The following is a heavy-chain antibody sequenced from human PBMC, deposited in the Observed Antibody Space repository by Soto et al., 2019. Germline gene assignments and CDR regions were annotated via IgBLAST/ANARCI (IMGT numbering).Heavy chain of an antibody. J-gene: IGHJ4*02. CDR2: IYWNDDK. D-gene: IGHD3-3*01. CDR3: AHSSRKTYYYFWSGYYNNDLDY. V-gene: IGHV2-5*01. Sequence: GSGPTLVNPTQTLTLTCTFSGFSLSTSGVGVGWIRQPPGKALEWLALIYWNDDKRYSPPLKSRLTITKDTSKNQVVLTMTNMEPVDTATYYCAHSSRKTYYYFWSGYYNNDLDYWGQGTLVTVSS. CDR1: GFSLSTSGVG.